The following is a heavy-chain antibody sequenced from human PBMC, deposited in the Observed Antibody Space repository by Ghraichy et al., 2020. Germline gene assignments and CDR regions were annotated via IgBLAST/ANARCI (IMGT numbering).Heavy chain of an antibody. V-gene: IGHV3-48*02. CDR3: ARKTGLDAFDI. CDR1: GFTFINHS. J-gene: IGHJ3*02. Sequence: GGSLRLSCAASGFTFINHSMNWVRQAPGKGLEWVSDISSSSNTIYYADSVRGRFTISRDNAKNLLYLQMNSLRDEDTAVYYCARKTGLDAFDIWGQGTMVTVSS. CDR2: ISSSSNTI.